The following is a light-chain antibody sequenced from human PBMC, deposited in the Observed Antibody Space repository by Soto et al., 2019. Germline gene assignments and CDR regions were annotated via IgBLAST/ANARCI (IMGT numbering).Light chain of an antibody. J-gene: IGLJ2*01. CDR2: NVY. Sequence: QSALTQPASVSGSPGQSITIFCTGTSSDIGIYNFVSWYQQHPGKAPKLMIYNVYSRPSGVSSRFSGSKSGTSASLAITGLQAEDEADYYCQSYDNSLSASVFGGGTKLTVL. CDR3: QSYDNSLSASV. V-gene: IGLV2-14*03. CDR1: SSDIGIYNF.